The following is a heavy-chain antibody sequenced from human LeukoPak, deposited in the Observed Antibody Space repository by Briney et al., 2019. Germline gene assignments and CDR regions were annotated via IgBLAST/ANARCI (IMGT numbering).Heavy chain of an antibody. CDR1: GGPFSSYA. CDR2: IIPIFGTA. V-gene: IGHV1-69*13. Sequence: SVKVSCKASGGPFSSYAISWVLQAPGQGLEWLGGIIPIFGTADYAQKFQGRVTITADESTSTAYMELSSVRSEDTDVYYCARGGSYYWFDPWGQGTLVTVSS. CDR3: ARGGSYYWFDP. J-gene: IGHJ5*02. D-gene: IGHD1-26*01.